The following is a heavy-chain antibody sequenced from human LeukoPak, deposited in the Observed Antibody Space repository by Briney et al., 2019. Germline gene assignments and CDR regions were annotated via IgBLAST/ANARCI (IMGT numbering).Heavy chain of an antibody. CDR2: ISAYNGNT. Sequence: ASVKVSCKASGYTFTGYYMHWVRQAPGQGLEWMGWISAYNGNTNYAQKLQGRVTMTTDTSTSTAYMELRSLRSDDTAVYYCARDSSYCSSTSCYTTGEGFDYWGQGTLVTVSS. J-gene: IGHJ4*02. D-gene: IGHD2-2*02. V-gene: IGHV1-18*04. CDR3: ARDSSYCSSTSCYTTGEGFDY. CDR1: GYTFTGYY.